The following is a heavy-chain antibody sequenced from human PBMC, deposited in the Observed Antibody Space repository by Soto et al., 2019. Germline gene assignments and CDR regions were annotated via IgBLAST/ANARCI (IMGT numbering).Heavy chain of an antibody. CDR1: EFTFSDYY. CDR2: ITAVGGTT. Sequence: GGSLRLSCAASEFTFSDYYMAWIRQAPGKGLEWVSHITAVGGTTYYADSVKGRFTISRDSSRNTLYLQMNSLRAEDTALYYCAKCLQVNWNYDAFHIWGQGTMVTVSS. D-gene: IGHD1-7*01. CDR3: AKCLQVNWNYDAFHI. J-gene: IGHJ3*02. V-gene: IGHV3-23*01.